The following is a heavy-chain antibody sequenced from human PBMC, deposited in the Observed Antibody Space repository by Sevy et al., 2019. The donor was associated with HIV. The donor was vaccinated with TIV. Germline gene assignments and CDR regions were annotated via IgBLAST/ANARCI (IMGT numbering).Heavy chain of an antibody. CDR2: IHSGGKI. Sequence: GGSLRLSCAASGFTFSRYWMSWVRQAPGKGPEWVSVIHSGGKISYADSVQGRFTISRDNSKNTLYLQMNSLRAEDTAVYYCAREDIVLGEDNYYGIDVWGQGTTVTVSS. CDR1: GFTFSRYW. V-gene: IGHV3-53*01. CDR3: AREDIVLGEDNYYGIDV. J-gene: IGHJ6*02. D-gene: IGHD2-15*01.